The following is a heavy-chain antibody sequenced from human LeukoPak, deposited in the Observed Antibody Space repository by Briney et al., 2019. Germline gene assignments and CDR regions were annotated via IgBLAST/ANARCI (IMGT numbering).Heavy chain of an antibody. CDR3: RSSSSDY. V-gene: IGHV3-30*02. CDR2: VRYDGSDK. CDR1: GFTSRTFG. J-gene: IGHJ4*02. D-gene: IGHD6-13*01. Sequence: GGSLRLSCAASGFTSRTFGMHWVRQAPGKGLEWVAFVRYDGSDKYYADSVKGRFTISRDNSKNTLSLQMNSLRTEDTAVYYCRSSSSDYWGQGTLVTVSS.